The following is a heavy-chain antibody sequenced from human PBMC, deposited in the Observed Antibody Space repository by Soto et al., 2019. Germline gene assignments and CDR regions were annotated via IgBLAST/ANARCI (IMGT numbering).Heavy chain of an antibody. V-gene: IGHV3-53*01. J-gene: IGHJ3*02. CDR3: ARALRFLEWLSTPHDAFDI. CDR1: GFTVSSNY. Sequence: GGSLRLSCAASGFTVSSNYMSWVRQAPGKGLEWVSVIYSGGSTYYADSVKGRFTISRDNSKNTLYLQMNSLRAEDTAVYYCARALRFLEWLSTPHDAFDIWGQGTVVTVSS. CDR2: IYSGGST. D-gene: IGHD3-3*01.